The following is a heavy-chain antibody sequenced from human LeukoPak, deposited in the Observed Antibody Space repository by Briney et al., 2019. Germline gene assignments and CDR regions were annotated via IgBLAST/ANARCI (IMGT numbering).Heavy chain of an antibody. CDR3: ATIVVVVAATGHFDY. CDR2: IKQDGSEK. V-gene: IGHV3-7*01. CDR1: GFTFSDYW. D-gene: IGHD2-15*01. Sequence: GGSLRLSCAASGFTFSDYWMTWVRQAPGKGLEWVANIKQDGSEKYYVDSVKGRFTISRDNAKNSLYLQMNSLRAEDTAVYYCATIVVVVAATGHFDYWGQGTLVTVSS. J-gene: IGHJ4*02.